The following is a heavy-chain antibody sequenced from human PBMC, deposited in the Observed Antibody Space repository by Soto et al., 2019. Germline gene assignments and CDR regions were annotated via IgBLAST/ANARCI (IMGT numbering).Heavy chain of an antibody. V-gene: IGHV3-23*01. Sequence: GGSLRLSCAASGFTFSSYAMSWVRQAPGKGLEWVSAISGSGGSTYYADSVKGRFTISRDNSKNTLYLQMNSLRAEDTAVYYCAKDWGKFTIFGVPIDYWGQGTLVTVSS. D-gene: IGHD3-3*01. CDR3: AKDWGKFTIFGVPIDY. CDR2: ISGSGGST. J-gene: IGHJ4*02. CDR1: GFTFSSYA.